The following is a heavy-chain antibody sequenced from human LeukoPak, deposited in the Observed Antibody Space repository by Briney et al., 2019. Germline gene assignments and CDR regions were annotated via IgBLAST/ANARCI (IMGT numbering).Heavy chain of an antibody. Sequence: VASVKVSCKASGGTFSSYAISWVRQAPGQGLEWMGGIIPIFGTANYAQKFQGRVTITADESTSTAYMELSSLRSEDTAVYYCARGGPYYYDSSGYPACDYWGQGTLVTVSS. V-gene: IGHV1-69*13. D-gene: IGHD3-22*01. CDR3: ARGGPYYYDSSGYPACDY. CDR1: GGTFSSYA. CDR2: IIPIFGTA. J-gene: IGHJ4*02.